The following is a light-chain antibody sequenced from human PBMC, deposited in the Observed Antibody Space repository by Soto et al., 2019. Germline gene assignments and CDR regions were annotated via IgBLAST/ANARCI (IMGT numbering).Light chain of an antibody. CDR3: QQYNNWPQT. CDR1: QTVNNN. CDR2: GAS. J-gene: IGKJ1*01. V-gene: IGKV3-15*01. Sequence: VMTQAPATLSLSPGEGATLSCRASQTVNNNVAWYQLKDGQVPRLXIYGASTRATDIPATFSGSGSGTEFTLTISSLQSEDFAEYHCQQYNNWPQTFGQGTKVDI.